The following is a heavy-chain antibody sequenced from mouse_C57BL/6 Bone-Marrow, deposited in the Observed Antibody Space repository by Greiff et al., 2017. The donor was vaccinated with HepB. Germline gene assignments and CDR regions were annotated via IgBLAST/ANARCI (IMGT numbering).Heavy chain of an antibody. CDR3: TPLGSSSLYYAMDY. CDR1: GFTFSDAW. CDR2: IRNKANNHGT. V-gene: IGHV6-6*01. D-gene: IGHD1-1*01. Sequence: EVKVEESGGGLVQPGGSMKLSCAASGFTFSDAWMDWVRQTPEKGLEWVAEIRNKANNHGTYYAEYVKGRFTISRDDSKSSVYLQMNSLSAEDTGIYYCTPLGSSSLYYAMDYWGQGTSVTVSS. J-gene: IGHJ4*01.